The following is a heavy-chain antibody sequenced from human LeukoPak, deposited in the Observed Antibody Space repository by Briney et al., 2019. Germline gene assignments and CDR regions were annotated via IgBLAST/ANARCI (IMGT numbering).Heavy chain of an antibody. V-gene: IGHV3-53*01. CDR2: IYSGGST. D-gene: IGHD2-2*01. Sequence: PGGSLRLSCAASGFTVSSNYMSWVRQAPGKGLEWVSVIYSGGSTYYADSVKGRFTISRDNSKNTLYLQMNSLRAEDTAVYYCARERGRCSSTSCYDAFDIWGQGTMVTVSS. CDR1: GFTVSSNY. CDR3: ARERGRCSSTSCYDAFDI. J-gene: IGHJ3*02.